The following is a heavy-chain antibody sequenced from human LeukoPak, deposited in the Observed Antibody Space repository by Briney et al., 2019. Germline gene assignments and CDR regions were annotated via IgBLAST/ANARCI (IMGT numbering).Heavy chain of an antibody. V-gene: IGHV3-33*08. CDR1: GFTFSSYA. CDR3: ATRGY. CDR2: IWYDGSNK. J-gene: IGHJ4*02. Sequence: GGSLRLSCAASGFTFSSYAMHWVRQAPGKGLEWVAVIWYDGSNKYYADTVKGQFTISRDNSKNTLYLQMNSLRAEDTAVYYCATRGYWGQGTLVTVSS.